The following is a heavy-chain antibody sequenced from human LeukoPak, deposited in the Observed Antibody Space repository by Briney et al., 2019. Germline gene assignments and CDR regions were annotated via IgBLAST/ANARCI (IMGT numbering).Heavy chain of an antibody. V-gene: IGHV4-39*07. CDR2: IYYSGST. CDR3: ARDGYYSSGWRYYMDV. D-gene: IGHD6-19*01. Sequence: SETLSLTCTVSGGSISSYYWGWIRQPPGKGLEWIGSIYYSGSTYYNPSLKSRVTISVDTSKNQFSLKLSSVTAADTAVYYCARDGYYSSGWRYYMDVWGKGTTVTVSS. J-gene: IGHJ6*03. CDR1: GGSISSYY.